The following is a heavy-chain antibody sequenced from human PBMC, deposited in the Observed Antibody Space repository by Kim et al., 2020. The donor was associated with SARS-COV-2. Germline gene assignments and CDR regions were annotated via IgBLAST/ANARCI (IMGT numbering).Heavy chain of an antibody. CDR1: GFTFSAYW. CDR2: IKTDGSTK. D-gene: IGHD3-3*01. J-gene: IGHJ4*02. V-gene: IGHV3-74*01. CDR3: ARDLDWILYAY. Sequence: GGSLRLSCAASGFTFSAYWMHWVRQAPGKGLVWVSRIKTDGSTKIYADSVKGRFTISRDNAKNTLYLQMNSLRAEDTAVYYCARDLDWILYAYWGQGTLLTVSS.